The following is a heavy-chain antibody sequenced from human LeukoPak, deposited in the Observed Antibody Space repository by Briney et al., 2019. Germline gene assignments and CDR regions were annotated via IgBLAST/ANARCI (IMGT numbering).Heavy chain of an antibody. D-gene: IGHD6-13*01. CDR1: GFTFSRCA. J-gene: IGHJ4*02. Sequence: GGSLTLSCAASGFTFSRCAMHWVRQAPGKGLEWVAVISNDGSKKYYADSVKGRFTISRDDSKNTLYLQMNSLRAEDTAMYYCARDLTIAAANYYFDNWGQGTLVTVSS. V-gene: IGHV3-30-3*01. CDR3: ARDLTIAAANYYFDN. CDR2: ISNDGSKK.